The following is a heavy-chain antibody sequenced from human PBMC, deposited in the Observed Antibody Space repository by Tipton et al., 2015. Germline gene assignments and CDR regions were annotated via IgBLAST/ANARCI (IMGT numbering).Heavy chain of an antibody. CDR2: IRDDGRDT. J-gene: IGHJ3*02. Sequence: GSLRLSCAASGFTFSSHWMHWVRQAPGKGLVWVSRIRDDGRDTTYADSVRGRFTISRDNTQNSLFLQMNSLKAEDTAVYYCARAESHGFKMCGQGTMVTVSS. CDR3: ARAESHGFKM. V-gene: IGHV3-74*03. CDR1: GFTFSSHW.